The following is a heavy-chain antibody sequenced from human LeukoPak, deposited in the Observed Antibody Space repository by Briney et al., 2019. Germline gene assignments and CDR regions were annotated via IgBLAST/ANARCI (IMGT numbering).Heavy chain of an antibody. CDR1: GFTFSSYA. CDR2: VVGSGGTT. J-gene: IGHJ4*02. Sequence: GGSLRFSCAASGFTFSSYAMSWVRQAPGKGLEWVSAVVGSGGTTYYADSVKGRFTISRDNSKNTLYLQMNSLRAEDTAVYHCAKSRAMIVVVALDYWGQGTLVTVSS. CDR3: AKSRAMIVVVALDY. V-gene: IGHV3-23*01. D-gene: IGHD3-22*01.